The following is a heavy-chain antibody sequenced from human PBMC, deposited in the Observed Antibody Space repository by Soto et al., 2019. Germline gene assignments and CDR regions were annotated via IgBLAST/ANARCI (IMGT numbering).Heavy chain of an antibody. CDR1: GVTFSNAW. CDR2: IKSKTDGGTT. CDR3: TTDAYCSGGSCSADYFDY. D-gene: IGHD2-15*01. Sequence: GGSLRLSSAASGVTFSNAWMSWFGQSPGKGLEWVGRIKSKTDGGTTDYAAPVKGRFTISRDDSKNTLYLQMNSLKTEDTAVYYCTTDAYCSGGSCSADYFDYWGQGTLVTVS. J-gene: IGHJ4*02. V-gene: IGHV3-15*01.